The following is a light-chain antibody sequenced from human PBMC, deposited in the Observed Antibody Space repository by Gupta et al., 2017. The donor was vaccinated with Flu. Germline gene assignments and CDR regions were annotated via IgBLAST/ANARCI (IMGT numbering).Light chain of an antibody. V-gene: IGKV3-11*01. Sequence: GERATLSCRASQSVGTFLAWYQQKPGQAPRLLIYDASNRATGIPPRFSGSGSGTDFTLTISSLEPEDFVIYYCQQRSNWPPTFGLGTKVEIK. J-gene: IGKJ1*01. CDR1: QSVGTF. CDR2: DAS. CDR3: QQRSNWPPT.